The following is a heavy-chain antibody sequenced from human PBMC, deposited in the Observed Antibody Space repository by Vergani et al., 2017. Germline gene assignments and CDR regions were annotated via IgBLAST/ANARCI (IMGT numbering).Heavy chain of an antibody. CDR2: ISYDGSNK. CDR1: GFIFRSYA. CDR3: ARGASGDYVSSFDY. V-gene: IGHV3-30-3*01. Sequence: QVQLVESGGGVVQPGRSLRLSCAASGFIFRSYAMHWVRQAPGKGLEWVAVISYDGSNKYYADSVKGRFTISRDNSKNTLYLQMNSLRAEDTAVYYCARGASGDYVSSFDYWGQGTLVTVSS. J-gene: IGHJ4*02. D-gene: IGHD4-17*01.